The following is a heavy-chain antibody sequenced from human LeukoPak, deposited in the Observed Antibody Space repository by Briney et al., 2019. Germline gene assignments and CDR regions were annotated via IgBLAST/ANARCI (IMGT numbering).Heavy chain of an antibody. CDR1: GGTFSSYA. V-gene: IGHV1-69*05. D-gene: IGHD3-3*01. CDR2: IIPIFGTA. Sequence: ASVKVSCKASGGTFSSYAISWVRQAPGQGLEWMGGIIPIFGTANYAQKLQGRVTMTTDTSTSTAYMELRSLRSDDTAVYYCARVVLRFLEWSLDSDYWGQGTLVTVSS. J-gene: IGHJ4*02. CDR3: ARVVLRFLEWSLDSDY.